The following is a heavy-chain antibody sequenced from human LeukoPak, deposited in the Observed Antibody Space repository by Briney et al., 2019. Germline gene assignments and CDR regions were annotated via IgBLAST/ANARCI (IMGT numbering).Heavy chain of an antibody. V-gene: IGHV1-2*02. Sequence: GASVKVSCKASGYTFTGYYIHWVRQAPGQGLEWMGWINPNSGGTSYAQKFQGRVTMTRDTSISTAYMGLSRLRSDDTAVYYCAKENRVVRYDFWSGPFDYWGQGTLVTVSS. CDR1: GYTFTGYY. J-gene: IGHJ4*02. D-gene: IGHD3-3*01. CDR2: INPNSGGT. CDR3: AKENRVVRYDFWSGPFDY.